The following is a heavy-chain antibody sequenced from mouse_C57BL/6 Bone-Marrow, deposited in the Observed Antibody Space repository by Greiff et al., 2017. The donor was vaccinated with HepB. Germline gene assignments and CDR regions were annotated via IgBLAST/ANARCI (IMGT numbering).Heavy chain of an antibody. Sequence: EVQRVESGGGLVQPGGSLKLSCAASGFTFSDYYMYWVRQTPEKRLEWVAYISNGGGSTYYPDTVKGRFTISRDNAKNTLYLQMSRLKAEDTAMYYCARHTVVAYYAMDYWGQGTSVTVSS. CDR3: ARHTVVAYYAMDY. CDR2: ISNGGGST. J-gene: IGHJ4*01. CDR1: GFTFSDYY. D-gene: IGHD1-1*01. V-gene: IGHV5-12*01.